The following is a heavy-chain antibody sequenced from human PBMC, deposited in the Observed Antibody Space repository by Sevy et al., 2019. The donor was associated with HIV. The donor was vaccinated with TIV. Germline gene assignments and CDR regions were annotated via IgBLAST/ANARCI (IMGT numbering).Heavy chain of an antibody. CDR3: ARDTRTYVRSGYYYHYFDY. CDR2: ISSSSDYI. J-gene: IGHJ4*02. Sequence: GGSLRLSCAASGFTFSSYAMSWVRQAPGKGLEWVSSISSSSDYIYYADSVKGRFTISRDNAKNSLYLQMNSLRAEDTAVYYCARDTRTYVRSGYYYHYFDYWGQGTLVTVSS. D-gene: IGHD3-22*01. V-gene: IGHV3-21*01. CDR1: GFTFSSYA.